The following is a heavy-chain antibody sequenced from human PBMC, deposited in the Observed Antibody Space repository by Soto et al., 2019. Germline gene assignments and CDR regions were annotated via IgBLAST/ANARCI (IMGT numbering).Heavy chain of an antibody. V-gene: IGHV3-11*01. Sequence: PGGSLRLSCAASGFTFSDYYMSWIRQAPGKGLEWVSYISSSGSTIYYADSVKGRFTISRDNAKNSLYLQMNSLRAEDTAVYYCARGFAHPEYDCSGGSCLGYWGQGTLVTVSS. J-gene: IGHJ4*02. D-gene: IGHD2-15*01. CDR2: ISSSGSTI. CDR3: ARGFAHPEYDCSGGSCLGY. CDR1: GFTFSDYY.